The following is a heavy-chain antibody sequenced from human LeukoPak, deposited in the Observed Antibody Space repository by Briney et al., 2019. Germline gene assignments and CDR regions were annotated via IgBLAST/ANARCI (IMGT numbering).Heavy chain of an antibody. J-gene: IGHJ4*02. Sequence: SETLSLTCTVSGGSISSYYWSWIRQPPGKGLEWIGYIYYSGSTNYNPSLKSRVTISVDTSKNQFSLKLSSVTAADTAVYYCARPRRYYDSSGYHEPVDYWGQGTLVTVSS. V-gene: IGHV4-59*01. D-gene: IGHD3-22*01. CDR1: GGSISSYY. CDR2: IYYSGST. CDR3: ARPRRYYDSSGYHEPVDY.